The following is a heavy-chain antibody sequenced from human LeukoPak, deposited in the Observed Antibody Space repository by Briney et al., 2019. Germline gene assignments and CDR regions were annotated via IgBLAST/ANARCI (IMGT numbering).Heavy chain of an antibody. Sequence: GVSLRLFCAASGFTVRSYSMNWVRQAPGKGLEWVSYISSSSSAIYYADSVKGRFTISRDNAKNSLYLQMNSLRAEDTAVYYCARDGDYGDYVAGYDYWGQGTLVTVSS. J-gene: IGHJ4*02. V-gene: IGHV3-48*01. CDR2: ISSSSSAI. CDR3: ARDGDYGDYVAGYDY. CDR1: GFTVRSYS. D-gene: IGHD4-17*01.